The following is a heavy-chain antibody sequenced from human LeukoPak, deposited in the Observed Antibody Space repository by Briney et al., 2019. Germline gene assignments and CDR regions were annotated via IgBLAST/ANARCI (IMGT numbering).Heavy chain of an antibody. D-gene: IGHD3-16*02. CDR2: IRSKANSYAT. CDR3: TRRDYDYVWGSYRYRDY. V-gene: IGHV3-73*01. Sequence: PGGSLRLSCAASGFTFSGSAMHWVRQASGKGLEWVGRIRSKANSYATAYAASVKGRFTIFRDDSKNTAYLQMNSLKTEDTAVYYCTRRDYDYVWGSYRYRDYWGQGTLVTVSS. J-gene: IGHJ4*02. CDR1: GFTFSGSA.